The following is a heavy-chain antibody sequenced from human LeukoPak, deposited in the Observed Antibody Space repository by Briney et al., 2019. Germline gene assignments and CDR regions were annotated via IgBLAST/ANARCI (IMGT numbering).Heavy chain of an antibody. V-gene: IGHV4-59*01. D-gene: IGHD3-22*01. J-gene: IGHJ3*02. CDR2: IYYSGST. CDR3: AREGMIATGREPAEI. Sequence: SETLSLTRSVSGGSISSSYWSWIRQPPGKGLEWIGYIYYSGSTNYNPSLKSRVTISVDTSKNQFSLNLSSVTAADTAVYYCAREGMIATGREPAEIWGQGTMVTVSS. CDR1: GGSISSSY.